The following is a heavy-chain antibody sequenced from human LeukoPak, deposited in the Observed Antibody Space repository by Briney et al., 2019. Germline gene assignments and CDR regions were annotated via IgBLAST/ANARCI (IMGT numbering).Heavy chain of an antibody. CDR3: ARVRPPNIVDSVMDYKYYHDMDV. D-gene: IGHD5-18*01. CDR1: GGTFSSYA. J-gene: IGHJ6*02. CDR2: IIPIFGTA. V-gene: IGHV1-69*13. Sequence: ASVKVSCKASGGTFSSYAISWVRQAPGQGFEWMGGIIPIFGTANYAQKFQGGVTITADESTSTAYMELSSLRSEDTAVYYCARVRPPNIVDSVMDYKYYHDMDVWGQGTTVTVSS.